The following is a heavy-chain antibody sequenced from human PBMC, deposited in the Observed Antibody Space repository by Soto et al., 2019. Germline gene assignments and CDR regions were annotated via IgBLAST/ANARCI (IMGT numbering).Heavy chain of an antibody. CDR1: GGSIYSGTYY. CDR2: IYDSGTT. CDR3: ARGRYNYGYYFDY. Sequence: PSETLSLTCTVSGGSIYSGTYYWSWVRQHPGKGLEWIGYIYDSGTTYYNPSLKSRLTISVDTSKSQFSLTLTSVTAADTAVYYCARGRYNYGYYFDYGGQGTLVT. V-gene: IGHV4-31*03. J-gene: IGHJ4*02. D-gene: IGHD5-18*01.